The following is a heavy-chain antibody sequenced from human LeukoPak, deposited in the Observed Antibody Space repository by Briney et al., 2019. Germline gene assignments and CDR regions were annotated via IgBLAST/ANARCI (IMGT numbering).Heavy chain of an antibody. Sequence: PSETLSLTCAVSGYSISSSNWWGWIRQPPGKGLVWIGYIYYSGSIYYNPSLKSRVTMSVDTSKNQFSLKLSSVTAVDTAVYYCAITPQNSSGWSDYWGQGTLVTVSS. V-gene: IGHV4-28*05. J-gene: IGHJ4*02. D-gene: IGHD6-19*01. CDR1: GYSISSSNW. CDR2: IYYSGSI. CDR3: AITPQNSSGWSDY.